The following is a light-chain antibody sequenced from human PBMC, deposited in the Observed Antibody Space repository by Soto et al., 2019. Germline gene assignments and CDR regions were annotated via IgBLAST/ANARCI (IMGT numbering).Light chain of an antibody. CDR2: AAS. CDR1: QGISNY. J-gene: IGKJ1*01. Sequence: DIQMTQSPSSLSASVGDRVTITCRASQGISNYLAWYQQKPGKVPKLLIYAASTLQSGVPARFSGSGSGTDFSRTISSRQPEDVATYYCQARTFGQGTKVEI. V-gene: IGKV1-27*01. CDR3: QART.